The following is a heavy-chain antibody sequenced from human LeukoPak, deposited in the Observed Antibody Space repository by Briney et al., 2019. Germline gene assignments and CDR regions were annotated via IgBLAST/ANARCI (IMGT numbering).Heavy chain of an antibody. CDR1: GYTFTSYD. V-gene: IGHV1-8*01. CDR3: ARQDVVRGVRPFYWFDP. Sequence: GASVKVSCKASGYTFTSYDIHWVRQATGQGLEWMGWVSPNSGDTGYAQKFQGRVTMTRDTSTSTAYMELSSLTSDDTAVYYCARQDVVRGVRPFYWFDPWGQGTLVIVSS. D-gene: IGHD3-10*01. CDR2: VSPNSGDT. J-gene: IGHJ5*02.